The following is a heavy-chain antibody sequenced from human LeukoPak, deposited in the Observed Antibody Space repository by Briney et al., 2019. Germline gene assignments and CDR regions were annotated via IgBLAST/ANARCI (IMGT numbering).Heavy chain of an antibody. Sequence: PGGSLRLSCAASGFTFSTYAMSWVRQAPGKGLEWVSAISGSGGSTYYADSVKGRFTISRDNSKNTLYLQMNSLRAEDTAVYYCARAVTLEWFPLDCWGQGTLVTVSS. CDR2: ISGSGGST. D-gene: IGHD3-3*01. CDR3: ARAVTLEWFPLDC. CDR1: GFTFSTYA. V-gene: IGHV3-23*01. J-gene: IGHJ4*02.